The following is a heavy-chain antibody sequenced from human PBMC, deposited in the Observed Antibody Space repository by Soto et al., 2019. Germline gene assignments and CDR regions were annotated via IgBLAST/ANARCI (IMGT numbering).Heavy chain of an antibody. CDR2: IYDSGTT. D-gene: IGHD3-3*01. Sequence: PSETLSLTCTVSGGSVSSGSYYWSWIRQPPGKGLEWIGYIYDSGTTNYNPSLKSRVTISVDTSKNQFSLNLSSVTPADTAVYYCARERATYYDFWNRGFDPWGQGTLVTVSS. CDR1: GGSVSSGSYY. J-gene: IGHJ5*02. CDR3: ARERATYYDFWNRGFDP. V-gene: IGHV4-61*01.